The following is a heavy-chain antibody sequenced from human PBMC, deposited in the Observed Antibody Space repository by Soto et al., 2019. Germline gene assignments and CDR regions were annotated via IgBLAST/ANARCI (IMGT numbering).Heavy chain of an antibody. CDR3: ARSTYDYGEAHTWWGKVAL. V-gene: IGHV4-30-4*01. CDR2: IYYSGST. Sequence: TLSLTCSVSGGSISSGDHYWSWIRQAPGKGLEWIGYIYYSGSTYYNPSLKNRVTISVDTSKNQFSLKLTSVTAADTAVYYCARSTYDYGEAHTWWGKVALWGSGTLV. CDR1: GGSISSGDHY. J-gene: IGHJ2*01. D-gene: IGHD4-17*01.